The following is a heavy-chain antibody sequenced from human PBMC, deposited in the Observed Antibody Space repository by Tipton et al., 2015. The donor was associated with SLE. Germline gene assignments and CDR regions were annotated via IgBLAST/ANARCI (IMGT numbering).Heavy chain of an antibody. Sequence: TLSLTCTVSGGSISSYYWSWIRQPPGKGLEWIGHIYYSGSTNYNPSLKSRVTISVDTSKNQFSLKLSSVTAADTAVYYCARARGAAGKDLDYWGQGTLVTVSS. CDR2: IYYSGST. V-gene: IGHV4-59*01. CDR1: GGSISSYY. D-gene: IGHD6-13*01. CDR3: ARARGAAGKDLDY. J-gene: IGHJ4*02.